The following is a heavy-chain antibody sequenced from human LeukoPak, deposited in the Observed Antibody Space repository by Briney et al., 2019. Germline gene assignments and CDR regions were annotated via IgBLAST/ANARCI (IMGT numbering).Heavy chain of an antibody. Sequence: PSETLSLTCTVSGGSISSYYWSWIRQPPGKGLEWIGYIYYSGSTNYNPSLKSRVTISVDTSKNQFSLKLSSVTAADTAVYYCARQTRAYDILTGYYGMFGWFDPWGQGTLVTVSS. CDR3: ARQTRAYDILTGYYGMFGWFDP. CDR2: IYYSGST. CDR1: GGSISSYY. J-gene: IGHJ5*02. D-gene: IGHD3-9*01. V-gene: IGHV4-59*01.